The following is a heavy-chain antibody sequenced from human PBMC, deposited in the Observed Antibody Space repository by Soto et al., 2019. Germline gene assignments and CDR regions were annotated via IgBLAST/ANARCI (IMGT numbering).Heavy chain of an antibody. CDR1: GFTFSSYS. CDR3: ARDLLITIFGVVPLKPYGMDV. J-gene: IGHJ6*02. V-gene: IGHV3-21*01. Sequence: GGSLRLSCAASGFTFSSYSMNWVRQAPGKGLEWVSSISSSSSYIYYADSVKGRFTISRDNAKNSLYLQMNSLRAEDTAVYYCARDLLITIFGVVPLKPYGMDVWGQGTTVTVSS. D-gene: IGHD3-3*01. CDR2: ISSSSSYI.